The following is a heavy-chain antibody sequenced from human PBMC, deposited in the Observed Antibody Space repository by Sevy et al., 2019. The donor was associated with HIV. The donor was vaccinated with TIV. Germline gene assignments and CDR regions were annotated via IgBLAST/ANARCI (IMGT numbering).Heavy chain of an antibody. CDR2: IIPIFGTA. CDR3: ARVPYYFDSSGYPLDY. Sequence: ASVKVSCKASGGTFSTYAISWVRQAPGQGLEWMGGIIPIFGTANYAQKFQGRVTITADESTSTAYMELSSLRSEDTAVYYCARVPYYFDSSGYPLDYWGQRTLVTVSS. CDR1: GGTFSTYA. V-gene: IGHV1-69*13. D-gene: IGHD3-22*01. J-gene: IGHJ4*02.